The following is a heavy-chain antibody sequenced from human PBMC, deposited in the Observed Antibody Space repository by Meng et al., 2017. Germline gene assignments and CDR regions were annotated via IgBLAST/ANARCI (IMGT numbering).Heavy chain of an antibody. CDR1: GYSFTSYW. J-gene: IGHJ6*02. CDR2: IYPGDPDT. CDR3: ARHRRRDSSSWYGAGYCGMDV. V-gene: IGHV5-51*01. D-gene: IGHD6-13*01. Sequence: GGSLRLSCRVSGYSFTSYWTGWVRQMPGKGLGWMGIIYPGDPDTSYSPSFQGQVTISPDKSFSTAYLQWSSLKASDTAMYYCARHRRRDSSSWYGAGYCGMDVWGQGTTVTVSS.